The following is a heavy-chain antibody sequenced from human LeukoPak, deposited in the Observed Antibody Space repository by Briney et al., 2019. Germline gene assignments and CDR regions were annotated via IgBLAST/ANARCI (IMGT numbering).Heavy chain of an antibody. CDR3: ARDQFKMDCGSITCPPSD. D-gene: IGHD2-2*01. J-gene: IGHJ4*02. V-gene: IGHV3-30*01. CDR1: GFTFSYYA. Sequence: PGGSLRLSCAASGFTFSYYAMRWVRQAPGRGREWGSVISFDGSDKYYADSVKGRFTISRENSKNTLYLQMNSLSPEDTAVYYCARDQFKMDCGSITCPPSDWGQGTLVTVSS. CDR2: ISFDGSDK.